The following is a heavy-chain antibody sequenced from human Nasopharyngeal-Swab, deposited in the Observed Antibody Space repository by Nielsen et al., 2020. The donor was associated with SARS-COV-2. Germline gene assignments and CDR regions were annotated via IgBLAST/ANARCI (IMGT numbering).Heavy chain of an antibody. CDR3: ATYSSGSYFYFDS. J-gene: IGHJ4*02. CDR1: GASMSGFY. D-gene: IGHD3-22*01. CDR2: IYSSGAT. V-gene: IGHV4-59*06. Sequence: SETLSLTCSVSGASMSGFYWSWIRQHPGKGLEWIGYIYSSGATYYNPSLKSRVTISVDTSRNQFAPRLTSVTAADTAVYYCATYSSGSYFYFDSWGQGTLVTISS.